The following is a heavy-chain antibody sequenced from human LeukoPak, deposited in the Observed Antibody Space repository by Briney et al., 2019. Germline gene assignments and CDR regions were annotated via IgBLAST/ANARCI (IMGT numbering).Heavy chain of an antibody. CDR1: GFTFSSYW. D-gene: IGHD5-18*01. CDR3: ARDSPERGYSYGPLDNYFDY. J-gene: IGHJ4*02. V-gene: IGHV3-7*01. CDR2: IKQDGSEE. Sequence: GGSLRLSCAASGFTFSSYWMTWVRQTPGKGLEWVANIKQDGSEEYYVDSVKGRFIISRDDAKNSLNLQMNSLRAEDTALYYCARDSPERGYSYGPLDNYFDYWGQGTLVTVSS.